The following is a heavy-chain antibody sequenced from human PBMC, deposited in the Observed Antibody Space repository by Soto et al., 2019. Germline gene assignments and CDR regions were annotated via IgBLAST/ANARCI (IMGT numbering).Heavy chain of an antibody. CDR3: ARDLYSSSARYFDY. V-gene: IGHV3-21*01. D-gene: IGHD6-6*01. CDR1: GFTFSSYS. J-gene: IGHJ4*02. Sequence: EVQLVESGGGLVKPGGSLRLSCAASGFTFSSYSMNWVRQAPGKGLEWVSSISSSSSYIYYADSVKGRFTISRDNAKNSLYLQMNSLRAEDTAVYSCARDLYSSSARYFDYWGQGTLVTVSS. CDR2: ISSSSSYI.